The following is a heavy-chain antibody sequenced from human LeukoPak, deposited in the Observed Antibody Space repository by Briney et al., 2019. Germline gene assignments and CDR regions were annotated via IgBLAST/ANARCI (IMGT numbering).Heavy chain of an antibody. CDR2: IYYSGST. Sequence: PSETLSLTCTVPGGSISSSSYYWGWIRQPPGKGLEWIGYIYYSGSTNYNPSLKSRVTISVDTSKNQFSLKLSSVTAADTAVYYCARLPRYNWIGMDVWGQGTTVTVSS. V-gene: IGHV4-61*05. CDR3: ARLPRYNWIGMDV. J-gene: IGHJ6*02. CDR1: GGSISSSSYY. D-gene: IGHD1-20*01.